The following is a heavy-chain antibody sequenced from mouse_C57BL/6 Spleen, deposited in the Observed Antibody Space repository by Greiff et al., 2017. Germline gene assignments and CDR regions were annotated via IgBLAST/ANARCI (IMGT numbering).Heavy chain of an antibody. V-gene: IGHV5-16*01. D-gene: IGHD3-3*01. CDR1: GFTFSDYY. Sequence: EVMLVESEGGLVQPGSSMKLSCTASGFTFSDYYMAWVRQVPEKGLEWVANINYDGSSTYYLDSLKSRFIISRDNAKNILYLQMSSLKSEDTATYYCARELGWALYWYFDVWGTGTTVTVSS. CDR2: INYDGSST. CDR3: ARELGWALYWYFDV. J-gene: IGHJ1*03.